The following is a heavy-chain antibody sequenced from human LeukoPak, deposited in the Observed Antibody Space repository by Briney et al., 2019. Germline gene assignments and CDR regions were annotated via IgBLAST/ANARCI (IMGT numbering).Heavy chain of an antibody. Sequence: PSQTLSLTCAVSGGSISSGGYSWSWIRQPPGKGLEWIGYIYTSGSTNYNPSLKSRVTISVDTSKNQFSLKLSSVTAADTAVYYCARTVLGYFDYWGQGTLVTVSS. CDR3: ARTVLGYFDY. V-gene: IGHV4-30-4*07. D-gene: IGHD7-27*01. CDR2: IYTSGST. CDR1: GGSISSGGYS. J-gene: IGHJ4*02.